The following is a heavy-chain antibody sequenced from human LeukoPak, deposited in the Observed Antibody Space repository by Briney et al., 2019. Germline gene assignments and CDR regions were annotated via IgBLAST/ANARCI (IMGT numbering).Heavy chain of an antibody. CDR2: IIPILGIA. Sequence: SVKVSCKASGGTFSSYVISWVRQAPGQGLEWMGRIIPILGIANYAQKFQGRVTITADKSTSTAYMELSSLRSEDTAVYYCARDPRSGFHDYWGQGTLVTVSS. CDR1: GGTFSSYV. V-gene: IGHV1-69*04. D-gene: IGHD3-22*01. CDR3: ARDPRSGFHDY. J-gene: IGHJ4*02.